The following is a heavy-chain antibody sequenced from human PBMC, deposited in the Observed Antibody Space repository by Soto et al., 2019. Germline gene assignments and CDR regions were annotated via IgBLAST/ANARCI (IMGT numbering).Heavy chain of an antibody. D-gene: IGHD1-26*01. CDR2: ISSSSSYI. V-gene: IGHV3-21*01. CDR3: ARERSWDGGLKLYGQYGR. Sequence: EVQLVESGGGLVKPGGSLRLSCAASGFTFSSYSMNWVRQAPGKGLEWVSSISSSSSYIYYADSVKGRFTISRDNAKTSLYLQMNSLRAEDTAVYYCARERSWDGGLKLYGQYGRWGQGTLVTVSS. CDR1: GFTFSSYS. J-gene: IGHJ4*02.